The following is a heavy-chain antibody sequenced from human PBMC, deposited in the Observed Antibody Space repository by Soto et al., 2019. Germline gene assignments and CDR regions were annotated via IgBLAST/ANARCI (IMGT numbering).Heavy chain of an antibody. CDR1: GFTFSSYA. J-gene: IGHJ4*02. CDR3: VKDYDCITTSCLFDY. V-gene: IGHV3-23*01. CDR2: ISGRGDRT. Sequence: GGSLRLSCAASGFTFSSYAMSWVRQAPGKGLEWVSTISGRGDRTYYTESVQGRFTISRDNSKNTLSLQLYSLRAEDTAIYYCVKDYDCITTSCLFDYWGQGTLVTVSS. D-gene: IGHD2-2*01.